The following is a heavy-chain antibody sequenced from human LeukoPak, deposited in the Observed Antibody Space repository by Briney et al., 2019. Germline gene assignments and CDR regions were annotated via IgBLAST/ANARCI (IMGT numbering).Heavy chain of an antibody. CDR1: GYTFTSYD. Sequence: GASVKVSCKASGYTFTSYDINWVRQATGQGLEWMGWMNPNSGNTGYAQKFQGRVTMTRNTSISTAYMELSSLRSEDTAVYYCARYAEVTTGAFDIWGQGTMVTVSS. V-gene: IGHV1-8*01. CDR3: ARYAEVTTGAFDI. CDR2: MNPNSGNT. D-gene: IGHD4-17*01. J-gene: IGHJ3*02.